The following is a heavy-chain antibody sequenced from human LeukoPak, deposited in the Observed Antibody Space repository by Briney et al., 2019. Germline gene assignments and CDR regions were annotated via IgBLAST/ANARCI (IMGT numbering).Heavy chain of an antibody. CDR3: AVDSSGYWYFQY. V-gene: IGHV3-48*03. J-gene: IGHJ1*01. Sequence: PGGSLRLSCAASGFTFSSYEMNWVRQAPGKGLEWISYISGGGSTIYYADSVKGRFTISRDNSKNTLYLQMNSLRAEDTAVYYCAVDSSGYWYFQYWGQGTLVTVFS. CDR2: ISGGGSTI. D-gene: IGHD3-22*01. CDR1: GFTFSSYE.